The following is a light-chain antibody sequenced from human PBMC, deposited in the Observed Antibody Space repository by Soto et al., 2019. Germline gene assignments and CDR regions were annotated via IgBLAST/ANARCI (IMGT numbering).Light chain of an antibody. Sequence: QSALTQPASVSGSPGQSITISCTGTSSDVGGYNYVSWYQQQPGKAPKLIIYEVSNRPSGVSNRFSGSKSGNTASLTISGLQAEDEAEYYCSSYTISSPYVFGTGTKVTVL. CDR2: EVS. J-gene: IGLJ1*01. V-gene: IGLV2-14*01. CDR3: SSYTISSPYV. CDR1: SSDVGGYNY.